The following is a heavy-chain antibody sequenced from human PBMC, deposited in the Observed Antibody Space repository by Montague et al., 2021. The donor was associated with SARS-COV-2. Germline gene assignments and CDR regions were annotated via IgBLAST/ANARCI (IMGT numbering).Heavy chain of an antibody. V-gene: IGHV3-30*04. CDR3: ARDGHRRLSIEGRFDP. Sequence: SLRLSCAASGFTFRSYAMHWVRQTPDKGLEWVASISDDGTNKFYVDSVKGRFTISRDNSKNSLYLQMNSLRADDTAVYYCARDGHRRLSIEGRFDPWGQGTLVTVSS. CDR1: GFTFRSYA. J-gene: IGHJ5*02. D-gene: IGHD6-6*01. CDR2: ISDDGTNK.